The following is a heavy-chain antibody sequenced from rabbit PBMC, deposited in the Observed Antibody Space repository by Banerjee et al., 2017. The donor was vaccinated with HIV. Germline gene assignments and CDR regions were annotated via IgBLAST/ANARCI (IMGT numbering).Heavy chain of an antibody. Sequence: QEQLEESGGDLVKPEGSLTLTCTASGFSFSNKYVMCWVRQAPGKGLEWIGIIYAGSSGSTDYATWAKGPFTISKTSSTTVTLQMTSLTAADTASYFCARDLAGVIGWNFNLWAQAPWSPS. J-gene: IGHJ4*01. V-gene: IGHV1S45*01. CDR2: IYAGSSGST. CDR3: ARDLAGVIGWNFNL. CDR1: GFSFSNKYV. D-gene: IGHD4-1*01.